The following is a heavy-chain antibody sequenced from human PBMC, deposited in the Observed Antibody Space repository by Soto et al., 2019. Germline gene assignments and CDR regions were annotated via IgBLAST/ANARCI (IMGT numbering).Heavy chain of an antibody. CDR3: ARASLADAAATDY. V-gene: IGHV3-33*01. Sequence: GGSLRLSCAASGFTFSSYGMHWVRQAPGKGLEWVAVIWYDGSNKYYADSVKGRFTISRDNSKNTLYLQMNSLRAEDTAVYYCARASLADAAATDYWGQGTLVTVSS. D-gene: IGHD6-19*01. CDR1: GFTFSSYG. J-gene: IGHJ4*02. CDR2: IWYDGSNK.